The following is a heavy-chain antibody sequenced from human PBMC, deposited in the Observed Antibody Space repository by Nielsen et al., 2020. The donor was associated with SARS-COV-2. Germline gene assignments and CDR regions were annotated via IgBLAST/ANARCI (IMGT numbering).Heavy chain of an antibody. CDR3: ARAPYYYDSSGYYYQTYYYGMDV. CDR2: INPNSGGT. J-gene: IGHJ6*02. CDR1: GYTFTGYY. Sequence: SVKVSCKASGYTFTGYYMHWVRQAPGQGLEWMGRINPNSGGTNYAQKFQGRVTMTRDTSISTAYMELSRLRSDDTAVYYCARAPYYYDSSGYYYQTYYYGMDVWGQGTTVTVSS. D-gene: IGHD3-22*01. V-gene: IGHV1-2*06.